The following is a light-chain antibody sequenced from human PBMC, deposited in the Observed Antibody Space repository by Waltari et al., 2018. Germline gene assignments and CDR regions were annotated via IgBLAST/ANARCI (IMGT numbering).Light chain of an antibody. CDR1: QGISSN. V-gene: IGKV1-9*01. J-gene: IGKJ5*01. CDR3: QQLNSYPLT. Sequence: IQLTQSPSSLSASVGDRVTITCRASQGISSNLAWYQQKPGKAPKLLISAASTLQSGVPLRFSGSGSGTDFTLTSSSLQPEDFATYYCQQLNSYPLTFGQGTRLEIK. CDR2: AAS.